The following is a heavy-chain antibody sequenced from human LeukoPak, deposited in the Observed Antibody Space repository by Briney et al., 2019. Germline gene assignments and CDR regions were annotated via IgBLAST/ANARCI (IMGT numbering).Heavy chain of an antibody. D-gene: IGHD5-18*01. J-gene: IGHJ4*02. V-gene: IGHV3-20*04. CDR2: INRNGGIR. CDR3: ARGRYSYGLLDY. Sequence: GGSLRLSCGASGFSFDEYGMSWVRQAPGKGLEWVSGINRNGGIRGHADSVKGRFTMSRDNAKNSVSLQMISLRVEDTAMYYCARGRYSYGLLDYWGQGTLVSVSS. CDR1: GFSFDEYG.